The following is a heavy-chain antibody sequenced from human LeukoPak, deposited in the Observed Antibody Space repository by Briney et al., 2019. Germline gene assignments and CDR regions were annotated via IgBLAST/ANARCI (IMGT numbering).Heavy chain of an antibody. CDR3: ARDRGYSSSWDYYYYYGMDV. CDR1: GFTFSTYC. D-gene: IGHD6-13*01. V-gene: IGHV3-74*01. J-gene: IGHJ6*02. Sequence: GGSLRLSCAASGFTFSTYCMHWVRQAPGKGPMWVSRICPDGTVTNYADSVKARFIISRDNARNTVYLQMNSLRVEDTAVYYCARDRGYSSSWDYYYYYGMDVWGQGTTVTVSS. CDR2: ICPDGTVT.